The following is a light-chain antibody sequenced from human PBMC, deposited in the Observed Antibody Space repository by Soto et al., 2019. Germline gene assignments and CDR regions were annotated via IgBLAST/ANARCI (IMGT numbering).Light chain of an antibody. CDR2: GAS. CDR3: QQYGSSPRT. J-gene: IGKJ5*01. V-gene: IGKV3-20*01. Sequence: EIVLTQSPATLSLSPGERAALSCRASQTVSSTYLAWYQQRPGQAPRLLIYGASTRATGIPARFSGSGSGTEFTLTISSLQSEDFAVYYCQQYGSSPRTFGQGTRLEI. CDR1: QTVSSTY.